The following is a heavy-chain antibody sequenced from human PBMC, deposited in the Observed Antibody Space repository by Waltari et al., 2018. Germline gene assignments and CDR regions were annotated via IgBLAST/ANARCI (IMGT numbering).Heavy chain of an antibody. D-gene: IGHD1-7*01. V-gene: IGHV1-69*01. CDR3: ARDINWNYHPNWFDP. Sequence: QVQLVQSGAEVKKPGSSVKVSCKASGGTFSSYAISWGRQAPGQGLEWMGGIIRIFGTANYAQKFQGRVTITADESTSTAYMELSSLRSEDTAVYYCARDINWNYHPNWFDPWGQGTLVTVSS. CDR2: IIRIFGTA. CDR1: GGTFSSYA. J-gene: IGHJ5*02.